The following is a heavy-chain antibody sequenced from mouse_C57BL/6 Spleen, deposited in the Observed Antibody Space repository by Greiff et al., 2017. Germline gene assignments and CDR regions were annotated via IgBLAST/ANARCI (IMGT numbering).Heavy chain of an antibody. D-gene: IGHD2-2*01. Sequence: EVQVVESGGGLVKPGGSLKLSCAASGFTFSSYTMSWVRQTPEKRLEWVATISGGGGNTYYPDSVKGRFTISRDNAKNTLYLQMSSLGSEDTALYYCAGYDGALGWYFDVWGTGTTVTVSS. J-gene: IGHJ1*03. V-gene: IGHV5-9*01. CDR3: AGYDGALGWYFDV. CDR2: ISGGGGNT. CDR1: GFTFSSYT.